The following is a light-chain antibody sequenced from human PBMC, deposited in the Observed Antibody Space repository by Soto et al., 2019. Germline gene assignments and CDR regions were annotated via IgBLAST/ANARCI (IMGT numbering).Light chain of an antibody. J-gene: IGLJ1*01. V-gene: IGLV3-21*02. CDR1: NIATKS. CDR2: DGS. Sequence: SYELTQPPSVSVAPGQTARITCEGNNIATKSVHWYQQKPGQAPVLVVYDGSDRPSGIPDRFSGSNSGNTATLTISRGEAGDEADYYCQVWDALSDHYVFGTGTKLTVL. CDR3: QVWDALSDHYV.